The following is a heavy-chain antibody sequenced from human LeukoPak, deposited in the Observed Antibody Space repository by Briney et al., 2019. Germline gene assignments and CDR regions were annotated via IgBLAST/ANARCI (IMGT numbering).Heavy chain of an antibody. V-gene: IGHV3-23*01. D-gene: IGHD1-20*01. CDR2: ISGSGGST. Sequence: GGSLRLSCAASGLIVSSNYMNWVRQAPGKGLEWVSAISGSGGSTYYADSVKGRFTISRDNSKNTLYLQMNSLRAEDTAVYYCAKGKLTNWNGIDYWGQGTLVTVSS. CDR3: AKGKLTNWNGIDY. J-gene: IGHJ4*02. CDR1: GLIVSSNY.